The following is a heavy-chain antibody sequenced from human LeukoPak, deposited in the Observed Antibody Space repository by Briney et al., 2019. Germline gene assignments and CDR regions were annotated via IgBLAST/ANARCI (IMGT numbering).Heavy chain of an antibody. J-gene: IGHJ6*03. CDR3: AKGGSTPSKYFMDV. V-gene: IGHV3-30*02. Sequence: GGSLRLSCAASGFTFSSYGMHWVRQAPGKGLEWVAFIRYDGSNKYYADSVKGRFTISRDNSKNTLYLQMNSLRAEDTAVYYCAKGGSTPSKYFMDVWGKGTTVTISS. CDR2: IRYDGSNK. D-gene: IGHD3-10*01. CDR1: GFTFSSYG.